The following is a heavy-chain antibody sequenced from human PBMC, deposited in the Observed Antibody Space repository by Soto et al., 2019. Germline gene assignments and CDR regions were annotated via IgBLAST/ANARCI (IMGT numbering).Heavy chain of an antibody. Sequence: PSETLSLTCTVSGGSISSSSYYWGWIRQPPGKGLEWIGEINHSGSTNYNPSLKSRVTISVDTSKNQFSLKLSSVTAADTAVYYCAPGIAVAGTKVLRKIRNWFDPWGQGTLVTVSS. J-gene: IGHJ5*02. CDR3: APGIAVAGTKVLRKIRNWFDP. CDR2: INHSGST. D-gene: IGHD6-19*01. V-gene: IGHV4-39*07. CDR1: GGSISSSSYY.